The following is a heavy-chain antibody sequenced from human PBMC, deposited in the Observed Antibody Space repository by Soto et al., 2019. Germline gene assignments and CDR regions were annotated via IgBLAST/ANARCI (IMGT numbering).Heavy chain of an antibody. D-gene: IGHD2-2*01. V-gene: IGHV1-69*01. CDR3: AEGGGVDCSSTSCYAYYMDV. J-gene: IGHJ6*02. CDR1: GGTFSSYA. Sequence: QVQLVQSGAEVKKPGSSVKVSCKASGGTFSSYAISWVRQAPGQGLEWMGGIIPIFGTANYAQKFQGRVTITADESTSTAYMELGSLRSEAKAVYYWAEGGGVDCSSTSCYAYYMDVWGQGTTVTVSS. CDR2: IIPIFGTA.